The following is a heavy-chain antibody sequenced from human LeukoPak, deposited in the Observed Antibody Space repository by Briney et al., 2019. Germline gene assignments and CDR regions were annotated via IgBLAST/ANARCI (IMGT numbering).Heavy chain of an antibody. Sequence: SGTLSLTCTVSGGSISSYYWSWIRQPPGKGLEWIGYIYYSGSTNYNPSLKSRVTISVGTSKNQFSLKLSSVTAADTAVYYCARRDGYNSYYFDYWGQGTLVTVSS. CDR3: ARRDGYNSYYFDY. CDR2: IYYSGST. CDR1: GGSISSYY. V-gene: IGHV4-59*01. J-gene: IGHJ4*02. D-gene: IGHD5-24*01.